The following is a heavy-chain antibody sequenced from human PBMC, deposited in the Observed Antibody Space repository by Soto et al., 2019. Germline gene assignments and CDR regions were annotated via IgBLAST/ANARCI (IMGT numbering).Heavy chain of an antibody. D-gene: IGHD3-22*01. CDR1: GGSISSGGYY. V-gene: IGHV4-31*03. J-gene: IGHJ3*02. Sequence: QVQLQESGPGLVKPAQTLCLTCTVSGGSISSGGYYWSWIRQHPGKGLEWIGCIYYSGSTYYNPSLKSRVTISVDTSKNQFSLQQRSVTAADTAVYYCARARITMIDILGQGTMVTVSS. CDR3: ARARITMIDI. CDR2: IYYSGST.